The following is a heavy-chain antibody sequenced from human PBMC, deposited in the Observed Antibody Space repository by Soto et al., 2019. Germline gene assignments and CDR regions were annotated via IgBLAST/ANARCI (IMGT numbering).Heavy chain of an antibody. J-gene: IGHJ4*02. D-gene: IGHD3-22*01. CDR3: AIEPVIYYDSSGYSPFDY. V-gene: IGHV3-23*01. Sequence: PGGSLRLSCAASGFTFSSYAMSWVRQAPGKGLEWVSAISGSGGSTYYADSVKGRFTISRDNSKNTLYLQMNSLRAEDTAVYYCAIEPVIYYDSSGYSPFDYWGQGTLVTVSS. CDR2: ISGSGGST. CDR1: GFTFSSYA.